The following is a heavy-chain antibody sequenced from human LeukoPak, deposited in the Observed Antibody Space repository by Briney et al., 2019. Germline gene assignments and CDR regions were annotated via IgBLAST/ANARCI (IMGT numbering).Heavy chain of an antibody. D-gene: IGHD4-23*01. V-gene: IGHV4-59*01. Sequence: SETLSLTCTVSDGSISSYYWSWIRQPPGKGLEWIGYIYYSGSTNYNPSLKSRVTISVDTSKNQFSLKLSSVTAADTAVYYCARLRWYYLDYWGQGTLVTVSS. J-gene: IGHJ4*02. CDR3: ARLRWYYLDY. CDR2: IYYSGST. CDR1: DGSISSYY.